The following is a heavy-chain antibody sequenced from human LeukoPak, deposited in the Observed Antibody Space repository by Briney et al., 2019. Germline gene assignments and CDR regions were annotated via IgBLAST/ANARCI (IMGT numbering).Heavy chain of an antibody. Sequence: GGSLRLSCAASGFTFSSAWVSWVRQTPGKGLEWISFISDSSAGDSTYYADSVRGRFTISRDSSKSTLYLQMNSLRAEDTAVYYCTKVSTTGVGGRGYFDQWGQGTQVTVSS. D-gene: IGHD1-1*01. CDR2: ISDSSAGDST. J-gene: IGHJ4*02. V-gene: IGHV3-23*01. CDR1: GFTFSSAW. CDR3: TKVSTTGVGGRGYFDQ.